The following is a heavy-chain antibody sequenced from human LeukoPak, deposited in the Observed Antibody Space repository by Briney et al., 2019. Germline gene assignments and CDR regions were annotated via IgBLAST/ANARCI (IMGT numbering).Heavy chain of an antibody. D-gene: IGHD2-2*01. CDR3: ASGDGDIVVVPAAIQGHYYYGMDV. CDR2: ISYDGSNK. CDR1: GFTFSSYA. J-gene: IGHJ6*02. Sequence: GGSLRLSCAASGFTFSSYAMHWVRQAPGKGLEWVAVISYDGSNKYYADSVKGRFTISRDNTKNTLYLQMNSLRAEDTAVYYCASGDGDIVVVPAAIQGHYYYGMDVWGQGATVTVSS. V-gene: IGHV3-30-3*01.